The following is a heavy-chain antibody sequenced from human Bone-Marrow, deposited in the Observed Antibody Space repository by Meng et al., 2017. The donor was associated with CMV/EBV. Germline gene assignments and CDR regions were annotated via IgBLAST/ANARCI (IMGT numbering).Heavy chain of an antibody. CDR2: IYYSGST. Sequence: SETLSLTCTVSGGSISSYYWSWIRQPPGKGLEWIGYIYYSGSTNYNPSLKSRVTISVDTSKNQFSLKLSSVTAADTAVYYCARTTVTTKGYYYGMDVWDQGTTVTVSS. CDR3: ARTTVTTKGYYYGMDV. J-gene: IGHJ6*02. V-gene: IGHV4-59*01. CDR1: GGSISSYY. D-gene: IGHD4-11*01.